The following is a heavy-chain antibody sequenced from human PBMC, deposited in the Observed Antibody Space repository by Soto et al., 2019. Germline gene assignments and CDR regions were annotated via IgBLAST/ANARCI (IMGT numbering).Heavy chain of an antibody. J-gene: IGHJ6*02. CDR2: IIPIFGTA. CDR1: GGTFSSYA. V-gene: IGHV1-69*13. Sequence: SVKVSCKASGGTFSSYAISWVRQAPGQGLEWMGGIIPIFGTANYAQKFQGRVTITADESTSTAYMELSSLRSEDTAVYYCASKDRQLYSYDYYGMDVWGQGTTVTVSS. D-gene: IGHD6-6*01. CDR3: ASKDRQLYSYDYYGMDV.